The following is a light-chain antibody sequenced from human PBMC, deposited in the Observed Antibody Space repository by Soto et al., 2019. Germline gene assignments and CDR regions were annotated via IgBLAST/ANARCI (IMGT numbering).Light chain of an antibody. V-gene: IGLV2-14*01. CDR2: DVN. CDR3: SSSTRSSIFV. CDR1: SSDVGYNNY. Sequence: QSALTQPASVSGSPGQSITVSCSGTSSDVGYNNYVSWYQQHPGKAPKLLIYDVNSRPSGVSNRFSGSKSGNTASLTISGLQSEDEADYYCSSSTRSSIFVFGTGTKLTVL. J-gene: IGLJ1*01.